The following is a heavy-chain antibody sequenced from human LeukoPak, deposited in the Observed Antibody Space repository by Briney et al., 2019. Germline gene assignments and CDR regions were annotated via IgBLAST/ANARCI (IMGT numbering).Heavy chain of an antibody. CDR3: VYGDYGVFDY. J-gene: IGHJ4*02. Sequence: SETLSLTCTVSGGSISSYYWSWIRQPAGKGLEWIGRIYTSGSTNYNPSLKSRVTISVDKSKNQFSLKLSSVTAADTAVYYCVYGDYGVFDYWGQETLVTVSS. CDR2: IYTSGST. D-gene: IGHD4-17*01. V-gene: IGHV4-4*07. CDR1: GGSISSYY.